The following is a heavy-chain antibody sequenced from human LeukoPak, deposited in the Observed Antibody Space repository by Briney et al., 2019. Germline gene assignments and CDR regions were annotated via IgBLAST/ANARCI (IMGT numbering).Heavy chain of an antibody. J-gene: IGHJ6*02. CDR1: GGSISSYY. CDR2: IYYSGST. Sequence: TSETLSLTCTVSGGSISSYYWSWIRQPPGKGLEWIGYIYYSGSTNYNPSLKSRVTISVDTSKNQFSLKLSSVTAADTAVYYCASGTSGDFWAGNYYYYGMDVWGQGTTVTVSS. V-gene: IGHV4-59*08. D-gene: IGHD3-3*01. CDR3: ASGTSGDFWAGNYYYYGMDV.